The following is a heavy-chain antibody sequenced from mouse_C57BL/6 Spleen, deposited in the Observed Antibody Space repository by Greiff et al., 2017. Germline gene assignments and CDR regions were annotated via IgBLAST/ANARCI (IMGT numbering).Heavy chain of an antibody. D-gene: IGHD1-1*01. V-gene: IGHV3-6*01. CDR3: ARDLTTVVPYWYFDL. J-gene: IGHJ1*03. Sequence: EVKLQESGPGLVKPSQSLSLTCSVTGYSITSGYYWNWIRQFPGNKLEWMGFISYDGSNNYNPSLKNRISITRDTSKNQFFLKLNSVTTEDTATYYCARDLTTVVPYWYFDLWGTGTTVTVSS. CDR2: ISYDGSN. CDR1: GYSITSGYY.